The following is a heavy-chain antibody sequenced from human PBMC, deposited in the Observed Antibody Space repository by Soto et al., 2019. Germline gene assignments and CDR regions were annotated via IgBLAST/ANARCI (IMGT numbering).Heavy chain of an antibody. CDR3: VGVDGYSYGYSFDY. D-gene: IGHD5-18*01. V-gene: IGHV4-30-4*01. CDR2: VYYTGST. CDR1: GGSIRSGDYY. J-gene: IGHJ4*01. Sequence: SETLSLTCTVSGGSIRSGDYYWTWIRQPPGKGLEWIGYVYYTGSTNYNPSLKSRVTMSVDTSKNQLSLKLSSVTAADTAVYYCVGVDGYSYGYSFDYWGHGTLVTVSS.